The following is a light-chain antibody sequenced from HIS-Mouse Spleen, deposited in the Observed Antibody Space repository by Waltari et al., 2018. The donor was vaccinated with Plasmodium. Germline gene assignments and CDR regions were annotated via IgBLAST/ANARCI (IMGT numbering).Light chain of an antibody. Sequence: EIVLTQSPDFRSVTPQETVTITCRASQRIGSSLHWYQLKPDQSPKHLIKYASQSFSGVPSRCSGSGSGTDFTLTIKRPDAEDAATDYCHQSSSLPKFGQGTKVEL. J-gene: IGKJ1*01. CDR3: HQSSSLPK. CDR1: QRIGSS. V-gene: IGKV6-21*01. CDR2: YAS.